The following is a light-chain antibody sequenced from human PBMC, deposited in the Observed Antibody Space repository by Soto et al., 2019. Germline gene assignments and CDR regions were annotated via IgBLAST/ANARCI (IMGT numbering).Light chain of an antibody. J-gene: IGKJ1*01. Sequence: DIQMTQSPSTLSAFVGDRVTITFRASQSIDTWLAWYQQRPGKAPKLLIFGASNLGSGVPSRFSGSGSGTEFTLTISSLQPDDFSTYYCQQYNTYSTFGQGTKVDIK. CDR3: QQYNTYST. CDR2: GAS. V-gene: IGKV1-5*01. CDR1: QSIDTW.